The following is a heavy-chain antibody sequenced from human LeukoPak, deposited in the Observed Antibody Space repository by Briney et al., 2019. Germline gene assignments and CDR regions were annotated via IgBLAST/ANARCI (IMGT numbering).Heavy chain of an antibody. J-gene: IGHJ6*02. V-gene: IGHV3-30*18. D-gene: IGHD5-18*01. CDR3: AKDRGYSYGSLGMDV. CDR1: GFTFSSHG. CDR2: ISYDGSNK. Sequence: PGGSLRLSCAASGFTFSSHGMHWVRQAPGKGLEWVAVISYDGSNKYYADSVKGRFTISRDNSKNTLYLQMNSLRAEDTAVYYCAKDRGYSYGSLGMDVWGQGTTVTVSS.